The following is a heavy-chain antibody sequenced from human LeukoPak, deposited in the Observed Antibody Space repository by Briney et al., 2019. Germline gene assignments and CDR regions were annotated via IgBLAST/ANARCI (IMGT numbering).Heavy chain of an antibody. V-gene: IGHV3-33*01. CDR2: IWYDGSNK. D-gene: IGHD2-15*01. CDR3: ARDGGVVVAASPDY. CDR1: GFTFSSYG. Sequence: GGSLRLPCAASGFTFSSYGMHWVRQAPGKGLEWVAVIWYDGSNKYYADSVKGRFTISRDNSKNTLYLQMNSLRAEDTAVYYCARDGGVVVAASPDYWGQGTLVTVSS. J-gene: IGHJ4*02.